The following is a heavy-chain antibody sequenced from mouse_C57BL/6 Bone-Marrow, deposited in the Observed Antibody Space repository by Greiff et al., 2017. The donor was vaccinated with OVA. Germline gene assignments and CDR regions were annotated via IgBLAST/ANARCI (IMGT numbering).Heavy chain of an antibody. CDR2: INPYNGGT. Sequence: EVQLQQSGPVLVKPGASVKMSCKASGYTFTDYYMNWVKQSHGKSLEWIGVINPYNGGTSYNQKFKGKATLTVDKSSSTAYMELNSLTSEDSAVYYCARKASNYGAMDYWGQGTSVTVSS. J-gene: IGHJ4*01. V-gene: IGHV1-19*01. CDR1: GYTFTDYY. CDR3: ARKASNYGAMDY. D-gene: IGHD2-5*01.